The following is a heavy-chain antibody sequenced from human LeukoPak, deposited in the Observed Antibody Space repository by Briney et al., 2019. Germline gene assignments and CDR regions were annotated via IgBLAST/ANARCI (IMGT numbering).Heavy chain of an antibody. J-gene: IGHJ4*02. CDR2: IYYSGST. CDR3: ARHEDSSGWYVVDY. D-gene: IGHD6-19*01. CDR1: GGSISSSSYY. Sequence: SETLSHTCTVSGGSISSSSYYWGWIRQPPGKGLEWIGSIYYSGSTYYNPSLKSRVTISVDTSKNQFSLKLSSVTAADTAVYYCARHEDSSGWYVVDYWGQGTLVTVSS. V-gene: IGHV4-39*01.